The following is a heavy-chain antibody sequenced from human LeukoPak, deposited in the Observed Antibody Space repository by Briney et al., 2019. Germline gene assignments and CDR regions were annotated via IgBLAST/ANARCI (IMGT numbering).Heavy chain of an antibody. Sequence: GGSLRLSCAASGFTFDDYAMHWVRQAPGKGLELVSGISWNSGSIGYADSVKGRFTISRDNAKNSLYLQMNSLRAEDTALYYCAKSVEAAVAGAIDYWGQGTLVTVSS. D-gene: IGHD6-19*01. CDR1: GFTFDDYA. J-gene: IGHJ4*02. CDR2: ISWNSGSI. CDR3: AKSVEAAVAGAIDY. V-gene: IGHV3-9*01.